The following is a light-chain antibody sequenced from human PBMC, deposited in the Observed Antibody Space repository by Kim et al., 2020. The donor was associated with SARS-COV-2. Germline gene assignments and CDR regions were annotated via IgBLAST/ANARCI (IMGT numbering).Light chain of an antibody. CDR1: QDISSY. CDR3: QQYYSYPL. Sequence: AIRITQSPSSLSASTGDRVTITCRASQDISSYLAWYQQKPGKAPKLLIYAASTLQSGVPSRFSGSGSGTDFTLTISCLQSEDFATYYCQQYYSYPLFGGGTKVEI. V-gene: IGKV1-8*01. CDR2: AAS. J-gene: IGKJ4*01.